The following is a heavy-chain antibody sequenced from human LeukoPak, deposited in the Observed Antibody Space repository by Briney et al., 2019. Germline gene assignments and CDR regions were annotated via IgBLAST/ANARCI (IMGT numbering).Heavy chain of an antibody. Sequence: SETLSLTCTVSGGSISSSSYYWGWIRQPPGKELEWIGSIYYSGSTYYNPSLKSRVTISVDTSKNQFSLKLSSVTAADTAVYYCARQAKFVYFDYWGQGTLVTVSS. V-gene: IGHV4-39*01. CDR2: IYYSGST. D-gene: IGHD2-21*01. CDR1: GGSISSSSYY. J-gene: IGHJ4*02. CDR3: ARQAKFVYFDY.